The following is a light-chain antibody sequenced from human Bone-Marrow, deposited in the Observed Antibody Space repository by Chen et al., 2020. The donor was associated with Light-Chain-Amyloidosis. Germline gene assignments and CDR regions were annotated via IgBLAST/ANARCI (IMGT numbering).Light chain of an antibody. J-gene: IGKJ4*01. CDR2: GSS. CDR1: QTISSNY. Sequence: EIVLTQSPGTLSLSPGEGANLSCRASQTISSNYLTWYQHKFGQAPRLLIYGSSSRATGIPDRFTDSGAGTDCTLAINRLEPEDFAMYYCQQYGTSPLTFGGGTKVEIK. CDR3: QQYGTSPLT. V-gene: IGKV3-20*01.